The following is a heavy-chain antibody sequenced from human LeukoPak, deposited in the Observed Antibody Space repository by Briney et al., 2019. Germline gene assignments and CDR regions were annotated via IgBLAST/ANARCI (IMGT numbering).Heavy chain of an antibody. Sequence: ASVKDSCKASGYTFTSYDINWVRQATGQGLEWMGWMNPNSGNTDYAQKFQGRVTMTRNTSISTAYMELSSLRSEDTAVYYCARTKRDFWSGYYTGYYYYGMDVWGQGTTVTVSS. J-gene: IGHJ6*02. CDR3: ARTKRDFWSGYYTGYYYYGMDV. CDR2: MNPNSGNT. CDR1: GYTFTSYD. D-gene: IGHD3-3*01. V-gene: IGHV1-8*01.